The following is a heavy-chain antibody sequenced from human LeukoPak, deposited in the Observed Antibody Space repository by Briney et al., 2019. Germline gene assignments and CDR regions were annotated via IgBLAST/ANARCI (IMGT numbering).Heavy chain of an antibody. V-gene: IGHV3-23*01. CDR3: AKALDIVVVPAAIFGAIDY. Sequence: PGGSLRLSCAASGFTFSSYAMRWVRQAPGKGLEWVSAISGSGGSTYYADSVKGRFTISRDNSKNTLYLQMNSLRAEDTAVYYCAKALDIVVVPAAIFGAIDYWGEGTLVTVSS. D-gene: IGHD2-2*01. CDR2: ISGSGGST. J-gene: IGHJ4*02. CDR1: GFTFSSYA.